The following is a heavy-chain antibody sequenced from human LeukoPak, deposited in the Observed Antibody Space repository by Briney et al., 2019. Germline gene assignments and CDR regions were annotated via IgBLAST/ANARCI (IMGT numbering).Heavy chain of an antibody. V-gene: IGHV1-69*13. D-gene: IGHD3-22*01. CDR1: GGTFSSYA. CDR3: AREAPDSSGYYYGVY. CDR2: IIPIFGTA. Sequence: SVKVSCKASGGTFSSYAISRVRQAPGQGLEWMGGIIPIFGTANYAQKFQGRVTITADESTSTAYMELSSLRSEDTAVCYCAREAPDSSGYYYGVYWGQGTLVTVSS. J-gene: IGHJ4*02.